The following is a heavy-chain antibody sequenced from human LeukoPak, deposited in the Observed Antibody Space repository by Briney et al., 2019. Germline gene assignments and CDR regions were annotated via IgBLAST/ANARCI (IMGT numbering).Heavy chain of an antibody. CDR3: ASRLVRAVTYYFDY. V-gene: IGHV3-30*04. CDR1: GFTFSSYA. J-gene: IGHJ4*02. CDR2: ISYDGSNK. D-gene: IGHD3-10*01. Sequence: GSLRLSCAASGFTFSSYAMHWVRQAPGKGLEWVAVISYDGSNKYYADSVKGRFTISRDNSKNTLYLQMNSLRAEDTAVYYCASRLVRAVTYYFDYWGLGTLVTVSS.